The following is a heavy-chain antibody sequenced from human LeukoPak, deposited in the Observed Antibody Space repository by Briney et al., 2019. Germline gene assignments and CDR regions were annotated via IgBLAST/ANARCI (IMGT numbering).Heavy chain of an antibody. CDR3: ARLEGYYYDSSGYYDYMDV. V-gene: IGHV3-7*01. D-gene: IGHD3-22*01. Sequence: GGSLRLSCAASGFTFSSYWMSWVRQAPGKGLEWVANIKQDGSEKYYVDSVKGRFTISRDNAKNSLYLQMNSLRAEDTAVYYCARLEGYYYDSSGYYDYMDVWGKGTTVTISS. CDR1: GFTFSSYW. CDR2: IKQDGSEK. J-gene: IGHJ6*03.